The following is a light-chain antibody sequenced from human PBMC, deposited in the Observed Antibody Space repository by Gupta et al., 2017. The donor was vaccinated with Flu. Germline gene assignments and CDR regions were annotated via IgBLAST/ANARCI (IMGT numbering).Light chain of an antibody. J-gene: IGLJ3*02. CDR3: NSRDSSGNLV. Sequence: SSELTQDPAVSVALGQTVRITCQGDSLRSYYASWYQQKPGQAPVLVIYGKNNRPSGIPDRFSGSSSGNTASLTITGAKAEDEADYYCNSRDSSGNLVFGGGTKLTVL. CDR1: SLRSYY. CDR2: GKN. V-gene: IGLV3-19*01.